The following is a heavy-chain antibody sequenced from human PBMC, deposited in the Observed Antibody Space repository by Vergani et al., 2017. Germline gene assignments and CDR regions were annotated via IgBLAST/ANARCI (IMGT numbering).Heavy chain of an antibody. Sequence: EVQLVESGGGLVQPGGSLRLFCAASGFTFSIYSMNWVRQAPGMVLEWVSYISSSNRTIYYADFVKGRFTISRDNDKNSLYLQMNSLRAEDTAVYYCAKDGRGMVVAAPYYLDYWGQGTLVTVSS. CDR3: AKDGRGMVVAAPYYLDY. D-gene: IGHD2-15*01. CDR2: ISSSNRTI. CDR1: GFTFSIYS. J-gene: IGHJ4*02. V-gene: IGHV3-48*01.